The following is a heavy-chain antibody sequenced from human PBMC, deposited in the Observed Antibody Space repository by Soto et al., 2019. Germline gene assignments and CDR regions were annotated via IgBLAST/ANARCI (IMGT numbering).Heavy chain of an antibody. V-gene: IGHV1-46*01. CDR3: AKSLSSGSYTVSRFDY. D-gene: IGHD3-22*01. Sequence: QVQLVQSGAEVRKPGASVKVSCKASGYTVTRFYLHWVRQAAGLGLEWMGLINPSGGSTTYAQKFRGRVTMTRDTSTSTVYMELSSLRSEDTAVYYCAKSLSSGSYTVSRFDYWGQGTLVTVSS. J-gene: IGHJ4*02. CDR2: INPSGGST. CDR1: GYTVTRFY.